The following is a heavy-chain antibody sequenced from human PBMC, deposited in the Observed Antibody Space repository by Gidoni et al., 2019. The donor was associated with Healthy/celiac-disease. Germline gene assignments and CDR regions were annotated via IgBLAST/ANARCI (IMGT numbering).Heavy chain of an antibody. J-gene: IGHJ4*02. V-gene: IGHV3-23*01. D-gene: IGHD3-9*01. Sequence: EVQLLESGGGLVQPGGSLRLSCAASGFSFSSYAMGWVRQPPGKGLEWVSAIRGSGRSTYYADSVKGRFTISRDNSKNTLYLQMNSLRAEDTAVYYCAKSHYDILTGYPHFDYWGQGTLVTVSS. CDR1: GFSFSSYA. CDR2: IRGSGRST. CDR3: AKSHYDILTGYPHFDY.